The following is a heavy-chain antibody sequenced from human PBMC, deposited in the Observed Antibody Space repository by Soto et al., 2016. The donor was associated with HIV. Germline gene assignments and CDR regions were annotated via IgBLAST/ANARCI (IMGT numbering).Heavy chain of an antibody. J-gene: IGHJ6*03. CDR2: IIPIFGTA. V-gene: IGHV1-69*01. Sequence: QVQLVQSGAEVKKPGASVKVSCKASGCTFIAYYVHWVRQAPGQGLEWMGGIIPIFGTANYAQKFQGRVTITADESTSTAYMELSSLRSEDTAVYYCARVSSGWENYYYYYYMDVWGKGTTVTVSS. D-gene: IGHD6-19*01. CDR1: GCTFIAYY. CDR3: ARVSSGWENYYYYYYMDV.